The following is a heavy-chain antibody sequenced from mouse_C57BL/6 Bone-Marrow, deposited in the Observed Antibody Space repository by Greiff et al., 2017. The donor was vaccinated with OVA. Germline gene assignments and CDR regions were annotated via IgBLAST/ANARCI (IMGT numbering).Heavy chain of an antibody. CDR3: ARIRDGYPFAY. CDR1: GFTFSSYA. Sequence: EVKVVESGGGLVKPGGSLKLSCAASGFTFSSYAMSWVRQTPETRLEWVATISDGGSYTYYPDNVKGRFTISRDNAKNNLYLQMSHLKSEDTAMYYCARIRDGYPFAYWGQGTLVTVSA. D-gene: IGHD2-3*01. CDR2: ISDGGSYT. J-gene: IGHJ3*01. V-gene: IGHV5-4*03.